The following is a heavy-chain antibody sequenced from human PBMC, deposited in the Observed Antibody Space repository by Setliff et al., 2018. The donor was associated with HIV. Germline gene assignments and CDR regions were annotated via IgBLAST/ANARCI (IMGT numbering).Heavy chain of an antibody. V-gene: IGHV4-39*07. CDR1: GGSISSSSYY. Sequence: SETLSLTCTVSGGSISSSSYYWGWIRQPPGKGLEWIGSFYYSGNTNYNPSLKSRVTMSVDTSKTQVSLRLSSVTAADTAVYFCARRTNGYAALDYWGQGTLVTVSS. D-gene: IGHD5-12*01. CDR2: FYYSGNT. J-gene: IGHJ4*02. CDR3: ARRTNGYAALDY.